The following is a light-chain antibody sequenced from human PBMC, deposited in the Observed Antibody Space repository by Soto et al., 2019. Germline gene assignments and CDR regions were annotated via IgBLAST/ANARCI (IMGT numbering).Light chain of an antibody. CDR3: QSYDTSLSVYV. Sequence: QAVVTQPPSVSGAPGQRVTISCTGGRSNIGTNFGVNWYRQLPGTAPKLLIYNNAIRPSGVPDRFSASKSGTSGSLAITGLQAEDEADYYCQSYDTSLSVYVFGTGTQLTVL. CDR2: NNA. CDR1: RSNIGTNFG. J-gene: IGLJ1*01. V-gene: IGLV1-40*01.